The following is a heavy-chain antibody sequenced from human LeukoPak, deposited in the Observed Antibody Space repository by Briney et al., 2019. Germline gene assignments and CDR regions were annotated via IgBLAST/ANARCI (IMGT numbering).Heavy chain of an antibody. J-gene: IGHJ3*02. CDR3: ARDSGQWLVFRDAFDI. CDR1: GFTFSSYE. V-gene: IGHV3-48*03. CDR2: ISSSGSTI. Sequence: GGSLRLSCAASGFTFSSYEMNWVRQAPGKGLEWVSYISSSGSTIYYADSVKGRFTISRDNAKKSLYLQMNSLRAEDTAVYYCARDSGQWLVFRDAFDIWGQGTMVTVSS. D-gene: IGHD6-19*01.